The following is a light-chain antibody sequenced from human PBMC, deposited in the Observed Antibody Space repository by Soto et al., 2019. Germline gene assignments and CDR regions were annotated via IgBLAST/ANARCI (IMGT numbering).Light chain of an antibody. CDR3: QQYGRATLII. V-gene: IGKV3-20*01. Sequence: AFTQFPCTLSLSPGESAALSCRASQTVSITYLTWYQQKPGQAPRLLIFGASKRATGIPDRFSGSGSGRDFTLTISGLEPGDFAVYYCQQYGRATLIIFGQGTRLE. CDR1: QTVSITY. CDR2: GAS. J-gene: IGKJ5*01.